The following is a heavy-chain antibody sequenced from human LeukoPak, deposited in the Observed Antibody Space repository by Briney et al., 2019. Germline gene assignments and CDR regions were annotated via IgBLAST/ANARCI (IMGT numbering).Heavy chain of an antibody. CDR3: ARDSRGKLDY. CDR2: ISAYNGNT. D-gene: IGHD3-16*01. V-gene: IGHV1-18*01. J-gene: IGHJ4*02. Sequence: ASVKLSCTASGYTFTSYGISWVRQAPGPGLELMGWISAYNGNTNYAQKLQGRVTMTTDTSTSTAYMELRSLRSDDTAVYYCARDSRGKLDYWGRGTLVTVSS. CDR1: GYTFTSYG.